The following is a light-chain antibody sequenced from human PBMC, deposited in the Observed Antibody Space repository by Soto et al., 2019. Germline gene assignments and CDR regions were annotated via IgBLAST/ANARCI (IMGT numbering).Light chain of an antibody. CDR3: SSYASTSTVL. V-gene: IGLV2-14*01. J-gene: IGLJ2*01. CDR2: EVS. Sequence: QSALTQPASVSGSPGQSITISCTGTSSDVGGYNYVSWYQQHPGKAPKLMIYEVSKRPSGVSNRFSGSKSGNTASLTISGLQGEDEAEYCCSSYASTSTVLFGGGTKVTVL. CDR1: SSDVGGYNY.